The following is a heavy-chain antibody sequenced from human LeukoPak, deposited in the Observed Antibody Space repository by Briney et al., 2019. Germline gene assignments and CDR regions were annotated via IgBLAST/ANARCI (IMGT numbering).Heavy chain of an antibody. CDR2: IYYSGST. J-gene: IGHJ5*02. D-gene: IGHD2-15*01. CDR1: GGSISSSSYY. CDR3: ARSRYCSGGGCYWFDP. V-gene: IGHV4-39*01. Sequence: ASETLSLTCTVSGGSISSSSYYWGWIRQPPGKGLEWIGSIYYSGSTYYNPSLKSRVTISVDTSKNQFSLKLSSVTAADTAVYYCARSRYCSGGGCYWFDPWGQGTLVTVSS.